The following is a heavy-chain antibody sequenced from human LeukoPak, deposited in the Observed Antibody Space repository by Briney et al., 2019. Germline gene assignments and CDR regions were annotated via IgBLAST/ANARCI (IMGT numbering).Heavy chain of an antibody. D-gene: IGHD6-13*01. Sequence: PGGSLRLSCAASGFPFSSYEMNWVRQAPGKGLEWVSYISSSGFTTYYADSVKGRFTISRDNAKNSLYLQMNSLRAEDTAVYYCARVYHSSSWPLPFDYWGQGTLVTVSS. CDR1: GFPFSSYE. CDR2: ISSSGFTT. J-gene: IGHJ4*02. V-gene: IGHV3-48*03. CDR3: ARVYHSSSWPLPFDY.